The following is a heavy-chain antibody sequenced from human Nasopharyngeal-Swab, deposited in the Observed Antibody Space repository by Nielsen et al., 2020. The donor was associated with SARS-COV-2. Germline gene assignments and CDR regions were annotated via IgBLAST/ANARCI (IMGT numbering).Heavy chain of an antibody. CDR1: GYTFTSYY. D-gene: IGHD2-15*01. V-gene: IGHV1-2*04. CDR2: INPNSGGT. J-gene: IGHJ5*02. Sequence: ASVKVSCKASGYTFTSYYIHWVRQAPGQGLEWMGWINPNSGGTNYAQKFQGWVTTTRDTSTSTAYMELSRLRSDDTAVYYCASDHGSGGSFIGGTSVWFDPWGQGTLVTVSS. CDR3: ASDHGSGGSFIGGTSVWFDP.